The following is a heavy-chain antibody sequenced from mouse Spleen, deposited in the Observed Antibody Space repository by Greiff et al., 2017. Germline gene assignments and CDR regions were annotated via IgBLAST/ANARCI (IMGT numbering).Heavy chain of an antibody. CDR3: ARDRRGDRYDWYFDV. J-gene: IGHJ1*01. Sequence: EVMLVESGGGLVQPGGSLKLSCAASGFTFSSYGMSWVRQTPDKRLELVATINSNGGSTYYPDSVKGRFTISRDNAKNTLYLQMSSLKSEDTAMYYCARDRRGDRYDWYFDVWGAGTTVTVSS. D-gene: IGHD2-14*01. V-gene: IGHV5-6-3*01. CDR2: INSNGGST. CDR1: GFTFSSYG.